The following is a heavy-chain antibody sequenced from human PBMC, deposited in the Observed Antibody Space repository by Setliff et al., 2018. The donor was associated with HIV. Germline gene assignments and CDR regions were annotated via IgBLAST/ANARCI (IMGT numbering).Heavy chain of an antibody. V-gene: IGHV1-69*10. Sequence: SVKVSCKASGGTFTSYAISWVRQAPAQGLEWMGGIIPLLPITKYAQKFQGRVTIAADNSTSTAYMELRRLRSEDTAVYYCASGAVIEVVGSEDYYYYMDVWGKGTTVTVSS. D-gene: IGHD2-15*01. CDR3: ASGAVIEVVGSEDYYYYMDV. J-gene: IGHJ6*03. CDR2: IIPLLPIT. CDR1: GGTFTSYA.